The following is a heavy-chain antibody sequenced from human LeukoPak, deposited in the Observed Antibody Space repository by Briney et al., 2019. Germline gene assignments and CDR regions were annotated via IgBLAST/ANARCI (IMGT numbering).Heavy chain of an antibody. J-gene: IGHJ3*02. CDR3: ARDSLYDCSSTSCYSGDAFDI. CDR2: ISVSGGST. Sequence: GGSLRLSCAASGFSFSSYAMSWVRQAAGRGLAWVSAISVSGGSTYYADSVKGRFTTSRDNSKNTLYLQMNSLRAEDTAVYYCARDSLYDCSSTSCYSGDAFDIWGQGTMVTVSS. D-gene: IGHD2-2*02. V-gene: IGHV3-23*01. CDR1: GFSFSSYA.